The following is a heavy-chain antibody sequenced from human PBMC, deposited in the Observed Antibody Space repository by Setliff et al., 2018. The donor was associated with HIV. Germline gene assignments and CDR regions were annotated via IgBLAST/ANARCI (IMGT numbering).Heavy chain of an antibody. CDR1: GGSISSYY. CDR3: ARPLTTSYNFWGDAFSI. CDR2: IYYTGAT. V-gene: IGHV4-59*01. D-gene: IGHD3-3*01. J-gene: IGHJ3*02. Sequence: SETLSLTCTVSGGSISSYYWTWIRQSPAKGLEWIGYIYYTGATNYNPSPKSRLTISLDTSKRQFSLILNSVTAADTAVYYCARPLTTSYNFWGDAFSIWGQGTMVTVSS.